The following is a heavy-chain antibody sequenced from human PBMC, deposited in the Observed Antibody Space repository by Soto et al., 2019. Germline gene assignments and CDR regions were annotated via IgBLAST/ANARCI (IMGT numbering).Heavy chain of an antibody. Sequence: PSETLSLTCTVSGGSISDDTYYWGWIRQPPGKGLEWIGYIYYSGSTYYNPSLKSRVTISVDTSKNQFSLKLSSVTAADTAVYYCARDARAYYDSSGYGRYYYYGMDVWGQGTTVTVSS. V-gene: IGHV4-31*03. J-gene: IGHJ6*02. D-gene: IGHD3-22*01. CDR1: GGSISDDTYY. CDR2: IYYSGST. CDR3: ARDARAYYDSSGYGRYYYYGMDV.